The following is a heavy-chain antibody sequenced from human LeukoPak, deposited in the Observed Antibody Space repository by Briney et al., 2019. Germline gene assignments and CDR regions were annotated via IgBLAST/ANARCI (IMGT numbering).Heavy chain of an antibody. CDR2: ISGSGDSA. Sequence: GGSLRLSCSASGFTFSSYATSWVRQAPGKGLEGVSSISGSGDSAYYADSVKGRFTISRDNSKNTLYLQMSSLRAEDTAVYYCAKLSSYDILTALGNWGQGTLVTVSS. V-gene: IGHV3-23*01. J-gene: IGHJ4*02. CDR3: AKLSSYDILTALGN. CDR1: GFTFSSYA. D-gene: IGHD3-9*01.